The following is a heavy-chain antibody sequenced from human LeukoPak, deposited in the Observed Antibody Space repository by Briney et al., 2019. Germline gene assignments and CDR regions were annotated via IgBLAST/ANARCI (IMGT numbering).Heavy chain of an antibody. V-gene: IGHV1-46*01. J-gene: IGHJ1*01. CDR1: GYTFTSYY. CDR3: ARTNKGIFGVVTARRGYFQH. D-gene: IGHD3-3*01. CDR2: INPSGGST. Sequence: ASVXVSCKASGYTFTSYYMHWVRQAPGQGLEWMGIINPSGGSTSYAQKFQGRVTMNRDTSTSTVYMEMSSLRSEDTAVYYCARTNKGIFGVVTARRGYFQHWGQGTLVTVSS.